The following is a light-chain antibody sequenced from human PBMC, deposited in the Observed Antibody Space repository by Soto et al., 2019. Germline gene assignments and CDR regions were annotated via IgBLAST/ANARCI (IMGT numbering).Light chain of an antibody. CDR1: QSVTANY. V-gene: IGKV3-20*01. CDR3: LQYGVPLWT. J-gene: IGKJ1*01. CDR2: AAS. Sequence: EIALTQSPGTLSLSPGERTTLSCRARQSVTANYLAWYQQKPGQAPRLLIYAASIGATGIPDRFSGSGSGTEFTLTISRLEPEDFAMYYCLQYGVPLWTFGQGTKVDIK.